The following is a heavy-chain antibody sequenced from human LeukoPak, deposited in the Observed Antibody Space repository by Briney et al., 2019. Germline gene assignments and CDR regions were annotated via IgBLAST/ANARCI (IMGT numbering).Heavy chain of an antibody. Sequence: GGSLRLSCAASGFTFSSYSMNWVRQAPGKGLEWVSSISSSSSYTYYADSVKGRFTISRHNSKNTLYLQMNSLRAEDTAVYYCASGDPLDYWGQGTLVTVSS. V-gene: IGHV3-21*04. CDR1: GFTFSSYS. CDR3: ASGDPLDY. CDR2: ISSSSSYT. J-gene: IGHJ4*02. D-gene: IGHD4-17*01.